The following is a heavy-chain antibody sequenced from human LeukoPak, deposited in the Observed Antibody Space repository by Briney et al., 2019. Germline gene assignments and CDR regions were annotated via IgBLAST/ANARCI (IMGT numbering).Heavy chain of an antibody. J-gene: IGHJ4*02. Sequence: GGSLRLSCAASGFTVSSNYMNWVRQAPGKGLEWVSIIYSGGSAYYADSVKGRFTISRDNSKNTLYLQMNSLRADDTAVYYCARISRTLHYLDYWGQGTLVTVSS. V-gene: IGHV3-66*01. D-gene: IGHD2/OR15-2a*01. CDR2: IYSGGSA. CDR3: ARISRTLHYLDY. CDR1: GFTVSSNY.